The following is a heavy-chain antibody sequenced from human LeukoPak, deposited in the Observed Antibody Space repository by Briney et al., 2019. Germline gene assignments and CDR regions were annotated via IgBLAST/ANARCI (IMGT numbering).Heavy chain of an antibody. CDR3: AKVGIAAAMYYFDY. J-gene: IGHJ4*02. Sequence: GRSLRLSCAASGFTFSSFGMHWVRQAPGKGLEWVAVISKDGTDKFYGDSVKGRFTISRDNSKNTLDLQMNSLRAEDTAVYYCAKVGIAAAMYYFDYWGQGTLVTVSS. D-gene: IGHD6-13*01. V-gene: IGHV3-30*18. CDR1: GFTFSSFG. CDR2: ISKDGTDK.